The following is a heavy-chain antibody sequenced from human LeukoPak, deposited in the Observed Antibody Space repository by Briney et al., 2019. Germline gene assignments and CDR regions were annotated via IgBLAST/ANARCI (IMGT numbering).Heavy chain of an antibody. V-gene: IGHV1-2*02. Sequence: ASVKVSCKASGYTFTGYYMHWVRQAPGQGLEWMGWINPNSGGTSYAQKFQGRVTMTRDTSISTAYMELSRLRSDDTAVYYCAREGDIVVVPAASMAYDYWGQGTLVTVSS. CDR1: GYTFTGYY. D-gene: IGHD2-2*01. J-gene: IGHJ4*02. CDR3: AREGDIVVVPAASMAYDY. CDR2: INPNSGGT.